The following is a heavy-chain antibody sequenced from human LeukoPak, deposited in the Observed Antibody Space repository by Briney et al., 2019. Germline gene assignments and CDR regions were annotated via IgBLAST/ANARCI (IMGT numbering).Heavy chain of an antibody. V-gene: IGHV1-18*04. CDR3: GRSNMVRGVNWFDP. J-gene: IGHJ5*02. CDR2: MSSYNGNK. Sequence: ASVTVSCKSSGYTFTSYGISWVGQARGQGLEGVGWMSSYNGNKIHAQKLQGRVTMTTATSRSIAYMELRSLRTDDTAVYYCGRSNMVRGVNWFDPWGQGTLVSVSS. D-gene: IGHD3-10*01. CDR1: GYTFTSYG.